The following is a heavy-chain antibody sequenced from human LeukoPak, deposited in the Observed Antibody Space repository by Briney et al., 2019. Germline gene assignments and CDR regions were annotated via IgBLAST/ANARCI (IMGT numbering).Heavy chain of an antibody. CDR3: AMRRDGEGFDY. J-gene: IGHJ4*02. Sequence: PSETLSLTCTVSGGSISSGGYYWSWIRQHPGKGLEWIGYIYYSGSTYYNPSLKSRVTISVDTSKNQFSLQLNSVTPEDTAVYYCAMRRDGEGFDYWGQGTLVTVSS. V-gene: IGHV4-31*03. D-gene: IGHD3-3*01. CDR1: GGSISSGGYY. CDR2: IYYSGST.